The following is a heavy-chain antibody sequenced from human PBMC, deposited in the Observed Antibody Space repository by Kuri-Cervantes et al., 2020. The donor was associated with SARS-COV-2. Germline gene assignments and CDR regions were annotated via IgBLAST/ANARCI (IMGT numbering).Heavy chain of an antibody. CDR2: IMPALGMP. J-gene: IGHJ4*02. D-gene: IGHD6-19*01. CDR1: GGTSSTAI. CDR3: ASDGVSGSLSLDF. V-gene: IGHV1-69*10. Sequence: SVKVSCKASGGTSSTAIISWVRQGPGQGLEWMGGIMPALGMPNYAQKFRDRVTITADTSTATAFLELSGLKSEDTALYYCASDGVSGSLSLDFWGQGTLVTVSS.